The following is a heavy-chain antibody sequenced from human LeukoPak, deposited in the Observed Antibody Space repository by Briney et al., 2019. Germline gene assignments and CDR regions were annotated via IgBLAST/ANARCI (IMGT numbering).Heavy chain of an antibody. CDR3: AKGRQFYDTSGYPGGFDS. CDR2: INDDGSTI. J-gene: IGHJ4*02. CDR1: GFTFSSYS. Sequence: GGSLRLSCAASGFTFSSYSMNWVRQAPGKGLEWISYINDDGSTIYYADSVKGRLTISRDNAENSLYLQMSSLRADDTALYYCAKGRQFYDTSGYPGGFDSWGQGTLVTVSS. D-gene: IGHD3-22*01. V-gene: IGHV3-48*01.